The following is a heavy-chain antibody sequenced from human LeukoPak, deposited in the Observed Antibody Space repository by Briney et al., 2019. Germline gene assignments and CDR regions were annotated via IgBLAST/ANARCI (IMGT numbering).Heavy chain of an antibody. V-gene: IGHV3-23*01. CDR1: GFTFSSYA. J-gene: IGHJ4*02. CDR2: ISGSGGST. Sequence: PGRSLRLSCAASGFTFSSYAMSWVRQAPGKGLEWVSVISGSGGSTYYADSVKGRFTISRDNSKNTLYLQMNSLRAEDTAVYYCAKSLHCSGGSCYFNYWGQGTLVTVSS. D-gene: IGHD2-15*01. CDR3: AKSLHCSGGSCYFNY.